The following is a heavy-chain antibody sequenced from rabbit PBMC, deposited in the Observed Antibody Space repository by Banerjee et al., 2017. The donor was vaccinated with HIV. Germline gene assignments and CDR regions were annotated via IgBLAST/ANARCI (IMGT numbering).Heavy chain of an antibody. J-gene: IGHJ4*01. Sequence: QQQLVESGGGLVKPGASLTLTCKASGFDFSSGYDMCWVRQAPGKGLEWIACIWTGSTDSTFYASWVDGRFTISRSTSLNTVDLKMTSLTAADTATYFCARRAVAAGDGIHTFNLWGQGTLVTVS. CDR1: GFDFSSGYD. V-gene: IGHV1S43*01. D-gene: IGHD2-1*01. CDR2: IWTGSTDST. CDR3: ARRAVAAGDGIHTFNL.